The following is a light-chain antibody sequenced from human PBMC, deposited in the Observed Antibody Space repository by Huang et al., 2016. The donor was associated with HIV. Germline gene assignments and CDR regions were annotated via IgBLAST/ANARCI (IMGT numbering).Light chain of an antibody. CDR2: KTS. CDR3: QQYNNYWT. CDR1: QSISSW. V-gene: IGKV1-5*03. Sequence: DIQMTQSPATLSSSVGDRVTITCRASQSISSWLAWYQQKPGQAPKLLIYKTSSLESGVPSRFSGSGSGTEFTLTISSLQPDDFATCYCQQYNNYWTFGQGTKVEIK. J-gene: IGKJ1*01.